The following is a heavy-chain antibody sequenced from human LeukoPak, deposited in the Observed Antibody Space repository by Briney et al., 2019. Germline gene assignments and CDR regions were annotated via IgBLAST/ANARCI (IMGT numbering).Heavy chain of an antibody. CDR1: GFIFSSYA. CDR3: ARRPTDGSGAFDI. D-gene: IGHD3-10*01. CDR2: ISGSGGST. V-gene: IGHV3-23*01. J-gene: IGHJ3*02. Sequence: TGGSLRLSCAASGFIFSSYAMSWVRQAPGKGLEWVSTISGSGGSTYYADFVKGRFTISRDNSKNTVYLQMNSLRAEDTAVYYCARRPTDGSGAFDIWGQGTMVTVSS.